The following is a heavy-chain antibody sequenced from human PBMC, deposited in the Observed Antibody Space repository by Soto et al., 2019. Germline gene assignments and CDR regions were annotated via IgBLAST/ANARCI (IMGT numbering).Heavy chain of an antibody. CDR1: GYTFTSYA. D-gene: IGHD2-21*01. CDR2: INAGNGNT. CDR3: ARVPGYSIGDR. J-gene: IGHJ2*01. V-gene: IGHV1-3*01. Sequence: ASVKVSCKASGYTFTSYAMHWVRQAPGQRLEWMGWINAGNGNTKYSQKFQGRATITRDTSASTAYMELSSLRSEGTAVYYCARVPGYSIGDRWGRGTLVTVSS.